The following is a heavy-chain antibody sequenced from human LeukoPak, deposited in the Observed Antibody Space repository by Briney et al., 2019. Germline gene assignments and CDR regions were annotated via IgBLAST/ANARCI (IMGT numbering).Heavy chain of an antibody. CDR3: ARGTIVIPSTIPGHNWFDP. J-gene: IGHJ5*02. Sequence: NPSETLSLTCTVSGVSISSYYWSWIRQPPGKGLEWIGYIYYSGSTNYNPSLKSRVTISVDTSKNQFSLKLSSVTAADTAVYYCARGTIVIPSTIPGHNWFDPWGQGTLVTVSS. CDR1: GVSISSYY. V-gene: IGHV4-59*12. D-gene: IGHD2-2*01. CDR2: IYYSGST.